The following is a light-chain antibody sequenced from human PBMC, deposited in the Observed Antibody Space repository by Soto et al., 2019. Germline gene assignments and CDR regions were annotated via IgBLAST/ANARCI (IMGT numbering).Light chain of an antibody. CDR2: DVS. CDR3: CSYAGSYTVVL. J-gene: IGLJ2*01. V-gene: IGLV2-11*01. Sequence: QSALTQPRSVSGSPGQSVTISCTGTSSDVGGYNYVSWYPQHPGKAPKLMIYDVSKRPSGVPDRFSGSKSGNTASLTISGLQAEDEADYYCCSYAGSYTVVLFGGGTKVTVL. CDR1: SSDVGGYNY.